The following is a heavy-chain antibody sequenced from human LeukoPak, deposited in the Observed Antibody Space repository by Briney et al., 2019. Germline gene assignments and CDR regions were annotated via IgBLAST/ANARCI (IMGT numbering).Heavy chain of an antibody. V-gene: IGHV1-8*03. J-gene: IGHJ3*02. D-gene: IGHD2-2*01. CDR3: ASYCSSTSCYGYAFDI. CDR2: VNPNSGNT. Sequence: ASVKVSCKASGYTFTSYDINWVRQATGQGLEWMGWVNPNSGNTGYAQKFQGRVTITRNTSISTAYMELSSLRSEDTAVYYCASYCSSTSCYGYAFDIWGQGTMVTVSS. CDR1: GYTFTSYD.